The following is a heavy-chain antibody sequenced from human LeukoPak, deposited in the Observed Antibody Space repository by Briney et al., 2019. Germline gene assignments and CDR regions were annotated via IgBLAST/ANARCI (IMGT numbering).Heavy chain of an antibody. V-gene: IGHV3-21*01. CDR3: ARESSGYFY. D-gene: IGHD3-22*01. CDR2: ISSGSSFI. CDR1: GFTFSTYS. J-gene: IGHJ4*02. Sequence: PGGSLRLSCAASGFTFSTYSMNWVRQAPGKGLEWVSSISSGSSFIYYADSVKGRFAISRDSAKNSLFLQMNSLRAEDTAVYYCARESSGYFYWGQGTLVTVSS.